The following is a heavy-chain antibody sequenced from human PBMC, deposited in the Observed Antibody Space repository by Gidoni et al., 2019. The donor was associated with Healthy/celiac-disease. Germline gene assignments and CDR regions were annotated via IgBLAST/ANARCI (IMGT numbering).Heavy chain of an antibody. Sequence: QVQLVESVGGVVQPGRSLSLSCAASGFTFSSYGMHWVRQAPGKGMEWVAVIWYDGSNKYYADSVKGRFTISRDNSKNTLYLKMNSLRAEDTAVYYCARDNYPGGFDYWGQGTLVTVSS. CDR2: IWYDGSNK. V-gene: IGHV3-33*01. CDR3: ARDNYPGGFDY. J-gene: IGHJ4*02. CDR1: GFTFSSYG. D-gene: IGHD4-4*01.